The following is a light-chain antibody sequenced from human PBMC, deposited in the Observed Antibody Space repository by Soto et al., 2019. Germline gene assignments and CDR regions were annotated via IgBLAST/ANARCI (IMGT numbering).Light chain of an antibody. CDR3: QQYNNWPLT. V-gene: IGKV3-15*01. Sequence: EIVMTQSPATLSVSAGERATLSCRASQIVSSNLAWYQQKPGQAPRLLIYGASTRATGIPARFSGSGSGTEFTLTISSLQSEDIAVYYCQQYNNWPLTFGGGTKVEIK. CDR1: QIVSSN. CDR2: GAS. J-gene: IGKJ4*01.